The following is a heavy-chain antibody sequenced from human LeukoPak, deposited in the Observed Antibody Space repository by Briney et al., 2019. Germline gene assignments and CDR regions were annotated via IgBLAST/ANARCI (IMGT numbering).Heavy chain of an antibody. Sequence: SETLSLTCTVSGGSISSYFCSWIRQPPGKGLEWIGYIYNSGSTKYNPSLKGRVIISVDTSKNQFSLKLSSVTAADTAVYYCARGSYYYMDVWGKGTTVTVSS. V-gene: IGHV4-59*01. CDR2: IYNSGST. J-gene: IGHJ6*03. CDR3: ARGSYYYMDV. CDR1: GGSISSYF.